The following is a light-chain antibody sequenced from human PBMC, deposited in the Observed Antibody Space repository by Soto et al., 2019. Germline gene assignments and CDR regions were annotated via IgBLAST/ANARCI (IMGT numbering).Light chain of an antibody. CDR2: GAS. Sequence: EIVMSQSPSTLSVSPGERGTLSGRASQSVSSNLAWYQQEPGQAPRLLIYGASTRATGIPARFSGSGSGTEFTLSNRSPHAKGLSCNFCQQYKISSPLPFRPGAQVDNK. J-gene: IGKJ3*01. CDR1: QSVSSN. CDR3: QQYKISSPLP. V-gene: IGKV3-15*01.